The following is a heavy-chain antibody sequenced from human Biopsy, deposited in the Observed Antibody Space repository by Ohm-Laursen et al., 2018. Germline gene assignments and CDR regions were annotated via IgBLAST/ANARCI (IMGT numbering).Heavy chain of an antibody. CDR1: GFVFNNYA. J-gene: IGHJ3*01. V-gene: IGHV3-23*01. D-gene: IGHD4-23*01. CDR3: AKEGRNGGHDD. CDR2: ISGRGVDT. Sequence: SLRLSCTASGFVFNNYAMSWVRQAPGKGLEWVSAISGRGVDTSYAGSVKRQFTISRDNSKNTVNLQINSLRAEDTAIYYFAKEGRNGGHDDWG.